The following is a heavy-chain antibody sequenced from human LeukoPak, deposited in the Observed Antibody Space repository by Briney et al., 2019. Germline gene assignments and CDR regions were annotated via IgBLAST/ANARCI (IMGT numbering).Heavy chain of an antibody. D-gene: IGHD2-2*01. CDR1: GYTFTGYY. CDR2: INPNSGGT. V-gene: IGHV1-2*02. CDR3: ARGGVVVVPAAKAFDV. Sequence: ASVKVSCKASGYTFTGYYMHWVRQAPGQGLEWMGWINPNSGGTNYAQKFQGRVTMTRDTSISTAYMELSRLRSDDTAVYYCARGGVVVVPAAKAFDVWGQGTMVTVSS. J-gene: IGHJ3*01.